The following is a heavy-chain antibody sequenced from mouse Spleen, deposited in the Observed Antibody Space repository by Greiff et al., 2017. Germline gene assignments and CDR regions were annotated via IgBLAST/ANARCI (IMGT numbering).Heavy chain of an antibody. Sequence: QVQLQQSGPELVKPGASVKISCKASGYAFSSSWMEWVNQRPGKGLEWIGHIYPGDGDTNYNGKFKGKATLTADKSSSTAYLQLSSLTSEDSAVYFCEGSLCKDSRGRYDMDYWGQGTSVTVSS. D-gene: IGHD6-1*01. CDR3: EGSLCKDSRGRYDMDY. CDR2: IYPGDGDT. V-gene: IGHV1-82*01. J-gene: IGHJ4*01. CDR1: GYAFSSSW.